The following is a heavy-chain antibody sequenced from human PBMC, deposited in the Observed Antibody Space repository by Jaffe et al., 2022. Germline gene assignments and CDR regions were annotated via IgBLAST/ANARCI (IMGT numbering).Heavy chain of an antibody. V-gene: IGHV4-4*02. J-gene: IGHJ6*03. Sequence: QVQLQESGPGLVKPSGTLSLTCAVSGGSISSSNWWSWIRQPPGKGLEWIGEIYHSGSTNYNPSLKSRVTISVDKSKNQFSLKLSSVTAADTAVYYCARNFWETFRGSDYYMDVWGKGTTVTVSS. D-gene: IGHD3-3*01. CDR3: ARNFWETFRGSDYYMDV. CDR1: GGSISSSNW. CDR2: IYHSGST.